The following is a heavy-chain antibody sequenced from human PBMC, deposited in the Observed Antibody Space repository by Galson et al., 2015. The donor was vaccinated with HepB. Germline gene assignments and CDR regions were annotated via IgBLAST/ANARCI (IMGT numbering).Heavy chain of an antibody. V-gene: IGHV1-18*04. Sequence: SVKVSCKASGYTFTGFGISWVRQAPGQGPEWMGWISAYNGNAKYAQNLQGRVTMTQDTSTSTAYMELRSLRSDDTAIYYCTRDLGGSPGVFFDYWGQGTLVTVSS. CDR1: GYTFTGFG. CDR2: ISAYNGNA. D-gene: IGHD1-26*01. CDR3: TRDLGGSPGVFFDY. J-gene: IGHJ4*02.